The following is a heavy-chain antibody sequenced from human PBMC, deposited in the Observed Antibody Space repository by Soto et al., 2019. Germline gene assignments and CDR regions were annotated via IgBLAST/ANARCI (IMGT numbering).Heavy chain of an antibody. V-gene: IGHV1-8*01. Sequence: SVKVSCKASGYTFTSYDINWVRQATGQGLEWMGWMNPNSGNTGYAQKFQGRVTMTRNTSISTAYMELSSLRSEDTAVYYCARGYNDFWSGYSADFDYWGQGTLVTVSS. J-gene: IGHJ4*02. D-gene: IGHD3-3*01. CDR2: MNPNSGNT. CDR1: GYTFTSYD. CDR3: ARGYNDFWSGYSADFDY.